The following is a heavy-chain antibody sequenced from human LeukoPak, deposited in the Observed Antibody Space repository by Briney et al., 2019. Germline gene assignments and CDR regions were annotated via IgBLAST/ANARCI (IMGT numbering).Heavy chain of an antibody. J-gene: IGHJ5*02. D-gene: IGHD3-16*01. Sequence: PGGSLRLSCAASGFTFSRYAMSWVRQAPGKGLGWVSAISGSGGSTYYADSVKGRFTTSRDNSKNTLYLQMNSLRAEDTAVYYCAKGLGYNWFDPWGQGTLVTVSS. CDR3: AKGLGYNWFDP. CDR1: GFTFSRYA. V-gene: IGHV3-23*01. CDR2: ISGSGGST.